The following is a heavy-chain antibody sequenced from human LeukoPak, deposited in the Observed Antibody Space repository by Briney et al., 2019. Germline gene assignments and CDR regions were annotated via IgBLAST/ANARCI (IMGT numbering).Heavy chain of an antibody. J-gene: IGHJ4*02. D-gene: IGHD3-22*01. CDR3: AKAGSGYSYFDH. Sequence: GGSLRLSCAASGFIFSGYAMSWVRQAPGKGLEWDSGISGGGGSTYYADSVKGRFAISRDNSKNRLFLQMNSLRAEDTAVYYCAKAGSGYSYFDHWGQGTLVTVSS. CDR1: GFIFSGYA. CDR2: ISGGGGST. V-gene: IGHV3-23*01.